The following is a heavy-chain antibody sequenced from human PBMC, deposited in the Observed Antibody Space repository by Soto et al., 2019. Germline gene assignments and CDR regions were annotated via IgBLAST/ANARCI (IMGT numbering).Heavy chain of an antibody. D-gene: IGHD6-13*01. Sequence: QVQLVESGGGLVKPGGSLRLSCAASGFTFSDYYMSWIRQAPGKGLEWVSYISSSGSTIYYADSVKGRFTISRDNAKNSLYLQMNSLRAEDTAVYYCARDHRTQYSSCYHYYYGMDVWGQGTTVTVSS. CDR1: GFTFSDYY. CDR3: ARDHRTQYSSCYHYYYGMDV. CDR2: ISSSGSTI. J-gene: IGHJ6*02. V-gene: IGHV3-11*01.